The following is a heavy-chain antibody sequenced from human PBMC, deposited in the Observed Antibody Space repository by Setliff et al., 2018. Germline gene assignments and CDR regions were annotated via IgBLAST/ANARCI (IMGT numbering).Heavy chain of an antibody. CDR3: AREGYYNFWSGFMDA. D-gene: IGHD3-3*01. CDR2: IYYSGST. CDR1: GGSISSYY. V-gene: IGHV4-59*01. Sequence: PSETLSLTCTVSGGSISSYYWSWIRQPPGKGLEWIGYIYYSGSTNYNPSLKSRVTISVDTSKNQFSLKLSSAADTAVYYCAREGYYNFWSGFMDAWGQGTTVTVSS. J-gene: IGHJ6*02.